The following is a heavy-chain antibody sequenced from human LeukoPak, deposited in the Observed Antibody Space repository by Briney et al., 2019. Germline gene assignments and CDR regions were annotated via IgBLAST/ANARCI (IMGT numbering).Heavy chain of an antibody. CDR2: IYYSGST. V-gene: IGHV4-59*08. CDR1: GGSISSYY. J-gene: IGHJ4*02. D-gene: IGHD1-7*01. CDR3: ASTDWNYAR. Sequence: SQTLSLTCTVSGGSISSYYWSWMRQSPGKGLEWIGYIYYSGSTNYNPSLKSRVTISLDTSKNQFSLQLSSVTAADTAVYYCASTDWNYARWGQGILVTVSS.